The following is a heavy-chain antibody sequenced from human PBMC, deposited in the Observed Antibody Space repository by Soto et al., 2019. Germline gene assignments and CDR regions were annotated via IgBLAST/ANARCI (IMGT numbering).Heavy chain of an antibody. CDR2: FGGSGGSA. Sequence: EVQLLESGGGLVQPGGSLRLSCAASGFTFGDYAMTWVRQAPGKGLEWVSSFGGSGGSAYYADSVKGRFTISRDNSRDTLYLQMSSLRAEDTAVYYCAGVFRGAGGKAATYCFDYWGQGTLVTVSS. CDR3: AGVFRGAGGKAATYCFDY. CDR1: GFTFGDYA. D-gene: IGHD6-25*01. J-gene: IGHJ4*02. V-gene: IGHV3-23*01.